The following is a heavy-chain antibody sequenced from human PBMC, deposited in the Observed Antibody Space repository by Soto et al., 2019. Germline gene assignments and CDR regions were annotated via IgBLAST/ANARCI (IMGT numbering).Heavy chain of an antibody. CDR1: GFSFSSYA. J-gene: IGHJ4*02. D-gene: IGHD6-19*01. V-gene: IGHV3-23*01. CDR3: ASRSSGWYFDY. CDR2: ISGSGGST. Sequence: GGSLRLSCAASGFSFSSYAMNWVRQAPGKGLEWVSVISGSGGSTYYADSVKGRFTISRDNSKNTLYLQMISLRAEDTAVYYCASRSSGWYFDYWGQGTLVTVSS.